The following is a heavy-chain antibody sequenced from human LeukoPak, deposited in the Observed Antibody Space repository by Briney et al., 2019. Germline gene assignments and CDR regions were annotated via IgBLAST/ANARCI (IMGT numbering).Heavy chain of an antibody. D-gene: IGHD6-13*01. CDR2: INHSGST. CDR3: ARGNFYIAAAGTRWVDP. CDR1: GGSFSGYY. Sequence: PSETLSLTCAVYGGSFSGYYWSWIRQPPGKGLEWIGEINHSGSTNYNPSLKSRVTISVDTSKNQFSLKLSSVTAADTAVYYCARGNFYIAAAGTRWVDPWGQGTLVTVSS. V-gene: IGHV4-34*01. J-gene: IGHJ5*02.